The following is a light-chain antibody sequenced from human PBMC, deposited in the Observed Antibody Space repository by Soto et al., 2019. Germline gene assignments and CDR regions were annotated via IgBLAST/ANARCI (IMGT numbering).Light chain of an antibody. V-gene: IGKV3-15*01. CDR2: DAS. CDR3: QQHNNWPPTWT. CDR1: QTIGSN. J-gene: IGKJ1*01. Sequence: EIVMTQSPVTLSVSPGERATLSCRASQTIGSNLAWYQQKHGQPPRPLIYDASTTATDVPATFTGSGSATEFTLTISSLQSEDFALYYCQQHNNWPPTWTFGQGNKVDIK.